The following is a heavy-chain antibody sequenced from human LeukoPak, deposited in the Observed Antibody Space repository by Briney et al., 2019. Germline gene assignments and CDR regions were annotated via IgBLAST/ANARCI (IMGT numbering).Heavy chain of an antibody. D-gene: IGHD2-15*01. CDR1: GFTFSNYA. CDR3: ARARRDCSGGTCYSYYFDY. J-gene: IGHJ4*02. Sequence: GGSLRLSCAASGFTFSNYAIHWVRQAPGKGLECVSATSSIEGRIFYANSVKGRFTISRDNSKNTVFLQMGSLRAEDMAVYYCARARRDCSGGTCYSYYFDYWGQGTQVTVSP. V-gene: IGHV3-64*01. CDR2: TSSIEGRI.